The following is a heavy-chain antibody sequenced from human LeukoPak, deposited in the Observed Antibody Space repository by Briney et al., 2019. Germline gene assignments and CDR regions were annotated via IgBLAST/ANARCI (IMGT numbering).Heavy chain of an antibody. Sequence: PGGSLRLSCTASGFPFGDYTMSWGRQAPGKGLEWVGFIRSKVSGGTTEYAASVKGRFTISRDDSKNIAYLQMNSRETDDTAVYYCSKGGHFDYWGQGTLVTVSS. CDR2: IRSKVSGGTT. D-gene: IGHD2-15*01. V-gene: IGHV3-49*04. CDR3: SKGGHFDY. J-gene: IGHJ4*02. CDR1: GFPFGDYT.